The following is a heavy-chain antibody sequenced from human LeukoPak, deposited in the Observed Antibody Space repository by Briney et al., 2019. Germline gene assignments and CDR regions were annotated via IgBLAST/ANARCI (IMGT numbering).Heavy chain of an antibody. D-gene: IGHD6-6*01. CDR1: GGSFSGYY. J-gene: IGHJ4*02. Sequence: SETLSLTCAVYGGSFSGYYWSWIRQPPGKGLEWIGEINHSGSSNYNPSLKSRLTMSVDMSKNQFSLNLTSVTAADTAVYYCARGEYSNSRSFDYWGRGTLVTVSS. CDR2: INHSGSS. V-gene: IGHV4-34*01. CDR3: ARGEYSNSRSFDY.